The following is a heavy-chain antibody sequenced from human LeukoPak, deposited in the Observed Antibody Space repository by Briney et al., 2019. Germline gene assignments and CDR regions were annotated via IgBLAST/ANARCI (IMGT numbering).Heavy chain of an antibody. CDR3: AKDMGQWLV. J-gene: IGHJ4*02. V-gene: IGHV3-9*01. CDR2: ISWNSGNI. D-gene: IGHD6-19*01. Sequence: GGSLRLSCAASGFTFDDYGMSWVRQAPGKGLEWVSGISWNSGNIDYGDSVKGRFTISRDNAKNSLYLQMNSLRHEDTALYYCAKDMGQWLVWGQGTAVTVSS. CDR1: GFTFDDYG.